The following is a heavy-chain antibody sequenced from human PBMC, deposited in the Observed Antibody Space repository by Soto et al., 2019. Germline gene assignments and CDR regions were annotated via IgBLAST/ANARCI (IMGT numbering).Heavy chain of an antibody. Sequence: PSETLSLTCTVSGGSISSSSYYWGWIRQPPGKGLEWIGSIYYSGSTYYNPSLKSRVTISVDTSKNQFSLKLSSVTAADTAVYYCASGAITMVRGVTNYYYYGMDVWGQGTTVTVSS. CDR1: GGSISSSSYY. J-gene: IGHJ6*02. CDR2: IYYSGST. CDR3: ASGAITMVRGVTNYYYYGMDV. D-gene: IGHD3-10*01. V-gene: IGHV4-39*01.